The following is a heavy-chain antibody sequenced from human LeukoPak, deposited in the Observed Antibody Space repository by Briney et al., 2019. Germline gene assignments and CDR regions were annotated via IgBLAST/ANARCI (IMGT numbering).Heavy chain of an antibody. CDR1: GFTFSSYA. CDR3: AKDVVVPAAMGPDY. J-gene: IGHJ4*02. Sequence: GGSLRLSCAASGFTFSSYAMSWVRQAPGKGLEWVAFIRYDGSNKYYADSVKGRFTISRDNSKNTLYLQMNSLRAEDTAVYYCAKDVVVPAAMGPDYWGQGTLVTVSS. CDR2: IRYDGSNK. V-gene: IGHV3-30*02. D-gene: IGHD2-2*01.